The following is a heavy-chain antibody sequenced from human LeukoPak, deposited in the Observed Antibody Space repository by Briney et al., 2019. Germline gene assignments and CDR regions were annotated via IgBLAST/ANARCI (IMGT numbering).Heavy chain of an antibody. CDR1: GLSIRSYE. CDR3: ARKEVSPAEYFQH. V-gene: IGHV3-48*03. D-gene: IGHD3-22*01. CDR2: ISSSGNII. J-gene: IGHJ1*01. Sequence: PGGSLRLSCAASGLSIRSYEMNWVRQAPGKGLEWVSYISSSGNIIHYADSVKGRFTISSDSSKNTLYLQMSSLRAEDTAVYYCARKEVSPAEYFQHWGQGTLVTVSS.